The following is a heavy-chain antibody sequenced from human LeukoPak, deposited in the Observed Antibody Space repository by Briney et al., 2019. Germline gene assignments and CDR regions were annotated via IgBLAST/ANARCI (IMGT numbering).Heavy chain of an antibody. CDR1: GLTFSSYG. CDR2: ISGSGGST. Sequence: GGSLRLSCAASGLTFSSYGMSWVRQAPGKGLEWVSAISGSGGSTYYADSVKGRFTISRDNSKNTLYLQMNSLRAEDTAVYYCAKGGGPFWYFDYWGQGTLVTVSS. CDR3: AKGGGPFWYFDY. D-gene: IGHD2-15*01. J-gene: IGHJ4*02. V-gene: IGHV3-23*01.